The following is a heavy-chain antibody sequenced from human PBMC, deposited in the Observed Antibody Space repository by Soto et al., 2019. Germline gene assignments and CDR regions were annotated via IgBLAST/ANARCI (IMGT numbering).Heavy chain of an antibody. J-gene: IGHJ5*02. D-gene: IGHD3-16*01. V-gene: IGHV3-23*01. CDR2: ISGSGGST. CDR3: AKDTRWGEDWFDP. CDR1: GFTFSSYA. Sequence: GSLRLSCAASGFTFSSYAMSWVRPAPGKGLEWVSAISGSGGSTYYADSVKGRFTISRDNSKNTLYLQMNSLRAEDTAVYYWAKDTRWGEDWFDPWGQGTLVTVSS.